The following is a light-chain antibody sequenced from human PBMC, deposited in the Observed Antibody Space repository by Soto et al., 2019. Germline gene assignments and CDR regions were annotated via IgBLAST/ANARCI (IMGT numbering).Light chain of an antibody. CDR1: SSDVGGYNE. Sequence: QSALTQPASVSGSPGQSITISCTGTSSDVGGYNEGSWHQQHPGKAPNLMIYEVSNRPAGVSNRCSGSKSGNTASLTISGLQAEDEADYYCSSYTSSSTYVFGTGTKVTVL. J-gene: IGLJ1*01. CDR2: EVS. V-gene: IGLV2-14*01. CDR3: SSYTSSSTYV.